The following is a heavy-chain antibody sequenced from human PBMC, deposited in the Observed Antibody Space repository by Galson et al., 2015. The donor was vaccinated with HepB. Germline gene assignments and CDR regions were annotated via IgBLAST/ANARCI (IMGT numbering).Heavy chain of an antibody. V-gene: IGHV1-69*04. CDR3: ARDHGYSGSYYSPYGMDV. Sequence: SVKVSCKASGGTFSSYAISWVRQAPGQGLEWMGRIIPILGIANYAQKFQGRVTITADKSTSTAYMELSSLRSEGTAVYYCARDHGYSGSYYSPYGMDVWGQGTTVTVSS. D-gene: IGHD1-26*01. CDR2: IIPILGIA. J-gene: IGHJ6*02. CDR1: GGTFSSYA.